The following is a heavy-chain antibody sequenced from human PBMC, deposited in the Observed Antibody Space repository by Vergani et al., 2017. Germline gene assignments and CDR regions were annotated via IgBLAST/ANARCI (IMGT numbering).Heavy chain of an antibody. V-gene: IGHV3-33*01. D-gene: IGHD6-13*01. J-gene: IGHJ5*02. CDR3: ARDGQAAGTGNNWFDP. CDR1: GFTFSSYG. Sequence: QVQLVESGGGVVQPGRSLRLSCAASGFTFSSYGMHWVRQAPGKGLEWVAVIWYDGSNKYYADSVKGRFTISRDNSKKTLYLQMNSLRAEDTAVYYCARDGQAAGTGNNWFDPWGQGTLVTVSS. CDR2: IWYDGSNK.